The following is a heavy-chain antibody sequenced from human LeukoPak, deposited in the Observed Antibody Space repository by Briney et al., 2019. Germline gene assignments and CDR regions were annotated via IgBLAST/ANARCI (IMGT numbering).Heavy chain of an antibody. CDR2: INLNSGDT. J-gene: IGHJ4*02. CDR3: ASWAGGNEAIALSDY. V-gene: IGHV1-2*02. Sequence: ASVKVSCKASGYSFTGYYIHLMRRAPGQGLEWMGWINLNSGDTKYAQKFQGRLVMTRDTAITTAYMELSALTFEDTAVYHCASWAGGNEAIALSDYWGRGTLVTVSS. D-gene: IGHD2-2*02. CDR1: GYSFTGYY.